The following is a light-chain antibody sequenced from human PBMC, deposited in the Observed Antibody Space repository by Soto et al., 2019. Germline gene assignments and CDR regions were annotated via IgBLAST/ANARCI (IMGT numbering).Light chain of an antibody. CDR2: DAS. V-gene: IGKV1-5*01. J-gene: IGKJ2*02. CDR3: QQYNSYCT. Sequence: DIQMTQSPSTLSASVGDRVTITCWASQSISTWLAWYQQKPGKAPKLLIYDASSLESGVPLRFSGSGSGTEFTLTISSLQPDDFATYYCQQYNSYCTFGQGTKLEIK. CDR1: QSISTW.